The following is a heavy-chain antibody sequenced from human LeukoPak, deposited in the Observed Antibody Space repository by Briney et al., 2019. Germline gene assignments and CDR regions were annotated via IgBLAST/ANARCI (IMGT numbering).Heavy chain of an antibody. Sequence: GGPLRLSCAASGFTFSSYNMNWVRQAPGKGLEWVSYISDSGRTIYYADSVKGRFTISRDNAKNSLYLQMNSLRAGDTAIYYCARGGGWYDIDNWGQGALVTVSS. CDR1: GFTFSSYN. D-gene: IGHD6-19*01. V-gene: IGHV3-48*01. CDR3: ARGGGWYDIDN. J-gene: IGHJ4*02. CDR2: ISDSGRTI.